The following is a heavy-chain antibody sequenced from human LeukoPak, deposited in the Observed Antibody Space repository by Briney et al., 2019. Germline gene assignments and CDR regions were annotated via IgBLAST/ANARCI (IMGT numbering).Heavy chain of an antibody. CDR1: GFTFSSYA. V-gene: IGHV3-23*01. J-gene: IGHJ4*02. Sequence: QPGGSLRLSCAASGFTFSSYAMSWVRQAPGKGLEWVSGISGSGGNTYYADSVKGRFTISRDNSKNTLYLQMNSLRAEDTAVYYCARPSHQLRYFDWLWGNGGFDYWGQGTLVTVSS. D-gene: IGHD3-9*01. CDR3: ARPSHQLRYFDWLWGNGGFDY. CDR2: ISGSGGNT.